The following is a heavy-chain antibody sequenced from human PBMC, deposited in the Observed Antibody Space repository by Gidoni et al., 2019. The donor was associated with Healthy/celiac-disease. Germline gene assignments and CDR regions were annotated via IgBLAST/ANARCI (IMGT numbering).Heavy chain of an antibody. Sequence: EVQLVESGGGSVQPGGSLRLSCAASGCTVSSHYMSWVRQAPGKGLGWVAVIYSGGSTYYADSVKGRFTISRDNSKNTLYLQMNSLRAEDTAVYYCARQQWLVRYFDYWGQGTLVTVSS. V-gene: IGHV3-66*04. D-gene: IGHD6-19*01. J-gene: IGHJ4*02. CDR2: IYSGGST. CDR1: GCTVSSHY. CDR3: ARQQWLVRYFDY.